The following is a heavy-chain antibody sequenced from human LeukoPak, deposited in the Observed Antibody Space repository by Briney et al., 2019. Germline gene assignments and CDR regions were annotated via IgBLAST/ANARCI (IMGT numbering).Heavy chain of an antibody. J-gene: IGHJ4*02. CDR2: INHSGST. CDR3: ARRRRVAPLDY. V-gene: IGHV4-34*01. CDR1: GGSFSGYY. Sequence: SETLSFTCAVYGGSFSGYYWSWIRQPPGKGLEWIGEINHSGSTNYNPSLKSRVTISVDTSKNQFSLKLSSVTAADTAVYYCARRRRVAPLDYWGQGTLVTVSS. D-gene: IGHD2-15*01.